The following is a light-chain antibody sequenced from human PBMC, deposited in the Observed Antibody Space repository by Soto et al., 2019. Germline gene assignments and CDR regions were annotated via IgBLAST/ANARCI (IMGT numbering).Light chain of an antibody. CDR2: QTS. CDR1: QYINTR. J-gene: IGKJ1*01. Sequence: EIVLTQSPATLSSFPGDRVTLSCRASQYINTRLAWYQHRPGQAPRLLIYQTSIRAAGIPARFSASGSGTDFTLTIRDVQPDDFALYYCHQRQSWPRTFGQGTKVDI. CDR3: HQRQSWPRT. V-gene: IGKV3-11*01.